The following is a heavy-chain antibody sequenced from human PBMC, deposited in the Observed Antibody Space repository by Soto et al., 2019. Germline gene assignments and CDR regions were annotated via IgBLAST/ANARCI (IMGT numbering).Heavy chain of an antibody. J-gene: IGHJ6*02. CDR2: IIPILGIA. Sequence: QVQLVQSGAEVKKPGSSVKVSCKASGGTFSSYTISWVRQAPGQGLEWMGRIIPILGIANYAQQFQGRVTITADKSTSTAYMELSSLRSEDTAVYYCARGEGDIVVVPAAPYYYYGMDVWGQGTTVTVSS. V-gene: IGHV1-69*02. D-gene: IGHD2-2*01. CDR1: GGTFSSYT. CDR3: ARGEGDIVVVPAAPYYYYGMDV.